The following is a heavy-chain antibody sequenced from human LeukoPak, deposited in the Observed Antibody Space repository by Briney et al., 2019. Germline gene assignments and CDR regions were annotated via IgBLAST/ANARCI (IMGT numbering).Heavy chain of an antibody. V-gene: IGHV4-59*01. CDR1: GGSISSYY. Sequence: SETLSLTCTVSGGSISSYYWSWIRQPPGKGLEWIGYIYYSGSTNYNPSLKSRVTISVDTSKNQLSLKLSSVTAADTAVYYCARASPYYYDSSGFDYWGQGTLVTVSS. CDR2: IYYSGST. J-gene: IGHJ4*02. D-gene: IGHD3-22*01. CDR3: ARASPYYYDSSGFDY.